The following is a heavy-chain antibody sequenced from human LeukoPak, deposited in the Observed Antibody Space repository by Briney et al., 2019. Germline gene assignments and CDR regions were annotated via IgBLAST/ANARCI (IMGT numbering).Heavy chain of an antibody. CDR2: ISYDGSNK. D-gene: IGHD3-22*01. CDR3: AKDNGYYYDSSAFHY. Sequence: GGSLRLSCAASGFTFSGYAMHWVRQAPGKGLEWVAVISYDGSNKYYADSVKGRFTISRDNSKNTLYLQMNSLRAEDTAVYYCAKDNGYYYDSSAFHYWGQGTLVTVSS. J-gene: IGHJ4*02. V-gene: IGHV3-30*04. CDR1: GFTFSGYA.